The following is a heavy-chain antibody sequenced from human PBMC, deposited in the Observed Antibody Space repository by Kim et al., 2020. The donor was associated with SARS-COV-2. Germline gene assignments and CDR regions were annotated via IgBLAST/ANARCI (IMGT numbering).Heavy chain of an antibody. Sequence: GGSLRLSCGASGFTFSSYGMHWVRQAPGKGLEWVAVISYDGSNKYYADSVKGRFTISRDNSKNTLYLQMNSLRAEDTAVYYCAKDNYYGSGRPYYYGMDVWGQGTTVTVSS. J-gene: IGHJ6*02. CDR3: AKDNYYGSGRPYYYGMDV. D-gene: IGHD3-10*01. CDR2: ISYDGSNK. V-gene: IGHV3-30*18. CDR1: GFTFSSYG.